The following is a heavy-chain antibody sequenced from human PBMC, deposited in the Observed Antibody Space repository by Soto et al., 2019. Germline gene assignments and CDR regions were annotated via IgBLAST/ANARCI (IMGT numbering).Heavy chain of an antibody. J-gene: IGHJ4*02. CDR3: ARDLGTETDY. Sequence: QVQLQESGPGLVKPSGTLSLSCAVSGDSITSSNWWSWVRQAPGKGLEWIGEIYHSGATTYNPSLKSRATISVDPSNNHFSLKLTSVTAADTAVYFCARDLGTETDYWGRGTLVTVAS. CDR2: IYHSGAT. CDR1: GDSITSSNW. V-gene: IGHV4-4*02.